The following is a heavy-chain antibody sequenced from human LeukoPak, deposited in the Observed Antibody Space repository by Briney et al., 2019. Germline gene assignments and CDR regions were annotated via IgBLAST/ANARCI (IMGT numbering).Heavy chain of an antibody. CDR3: AELGITMIGGV. J-gene: IGHJ6*04. CDR2: IGSTSSTI. D-gene: IGHD3-10*02. V-gene: IGHV3-48*01. CDR1: GFTFSSYT. Sequence: GGSLRLSCAASGFTFSSYTMNWVRQAPGKGLEWVSYIGSTSSTIYYADSVKGRFTISRDNAKNSLYLQMNSLRAEDTAVYYCAELGITMIGGVWGKGTTVTTSS.